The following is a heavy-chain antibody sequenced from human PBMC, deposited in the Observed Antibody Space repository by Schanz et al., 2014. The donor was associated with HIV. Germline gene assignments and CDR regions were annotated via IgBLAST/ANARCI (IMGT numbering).Heavy chain of an antibody. V-gene: IGHV3-30*03. D-gene: IGHD2-8*01. CDR3: ARDRMVYAQAPLYYFDY. CDR2: ISYDGTKK. J-gene: IGHJ4*02. CDR1: GFNFNSYG. Sequence: QEQLVESGGGVVQPGRSLRLSCVASGFNFNSYGMHWVRQAPGKGLEWVAVISYDGTKKHYADSVKGRFTISRDNSKNSLSLLIKSLRAEDAAVYYCARDRMVYAQAPLYYFDYWGQGTLVTVSS.